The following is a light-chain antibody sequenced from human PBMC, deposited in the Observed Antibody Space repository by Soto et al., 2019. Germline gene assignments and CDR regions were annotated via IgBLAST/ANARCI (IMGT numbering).Light chain of an antibody. CDR1: QSISSW. CDR3: KQYDHLPIT. Sequence: DIQMTQSPSTLPASVGDRVTITCRASQSISSWLAWYQQKPGKAPKLLIYKASSLESGVQSRFSGSGSGTDFTFTIRSLQPEDFATYHCKQYDHLPITFGQGTRLEIK. J-gene: IGKJ5*01. V-gene: IGKV1-5*03. CDR2: KAS.